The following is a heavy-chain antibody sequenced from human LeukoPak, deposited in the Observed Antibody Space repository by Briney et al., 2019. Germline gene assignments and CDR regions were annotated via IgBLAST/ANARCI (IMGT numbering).Heavy chain of an antibody. Sequence: ASVKVSCKASGGTFSSYAISWVRQAPGHGLEWMGGILPIFGTANYARKFQGRVTITTDESTSTAYMELSSLRSEDTAVYYCARLGQYSGYDRTHYYYYMDVWGKGTTVTVSS. V-gene: IGHV1-69*05. CDR2: ILPIFGTA. J-gene: IGHJ6*03. CDR1: GGTFSSYA. CDR3: ARLGQYSGYDRTHYYYYMDV. D-gene: IGHD5-12*01.